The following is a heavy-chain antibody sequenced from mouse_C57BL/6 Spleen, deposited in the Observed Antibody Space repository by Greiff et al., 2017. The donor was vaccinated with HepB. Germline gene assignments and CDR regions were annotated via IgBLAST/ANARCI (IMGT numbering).Heavy chain of an antibody. J-gene: IGHJ2*01. V-gene: IGHV1-9*01. CDR1: GYTFTGYW. CDR3: ARKGTYGRLFDY. Sequence: LVESGAELMKPGASVKLSCKATGYTFTGYWIEWVKQRPGHGLEWIGEILPGSGSTNYNVKFKGKATFTADTSSNTAYMQLSSLTTEDSAIYYCARKGTYGRLFDYWGQGTTLTVSS. CDR2: ILPGSGST. D-gene: IGHD1-1*01.